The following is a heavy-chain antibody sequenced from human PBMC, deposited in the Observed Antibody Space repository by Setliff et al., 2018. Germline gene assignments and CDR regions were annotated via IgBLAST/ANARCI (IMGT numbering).Heavy chain of an antibody. CDR1: GGPISSSSHY. V-gene: IGHV4-39*07. CDR3: ARDMGQPYYFES. J-gene: IGHJ4*02. D-gene: IGHD1-1*01. Sequence: PSETLSLTCTVSGGPISSSSHYWGWIRQPPGKGLEWIGSIYYTGSTYYNPSLKSRVTMSVDTSKRQFSLKLGSATAADTAVYYCARDMGQPYYFESWGRGTLVTVSS. CDR2: IYYTGST.